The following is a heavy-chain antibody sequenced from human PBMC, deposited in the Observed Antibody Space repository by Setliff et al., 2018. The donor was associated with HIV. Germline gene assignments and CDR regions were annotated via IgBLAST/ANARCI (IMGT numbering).Heavy chain of an antibody. Sequence: SETLSLTCTVSGASITTDTYYWVWIRQPPGKGLEWIGSIYHRGSTHHNPSLKRRVTISVDTSKNQFSLKLRSVTAADTAVFYCVRMSVSAAVYFDSWGQGTLVTVSS. D-gene: IGHD6-25*01. CDR2: IYHRGST. CDR1: GASITTDTYY. CDR3: VRMSVSAAVYFDS. V-gene: IGHV4-39*01. J-gene: IGHJ4*02.